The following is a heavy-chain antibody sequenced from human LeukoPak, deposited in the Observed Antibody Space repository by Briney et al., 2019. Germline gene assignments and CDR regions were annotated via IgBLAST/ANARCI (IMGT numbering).Heavy chain of an antibody. CDR1: GGSFSGYY. D-gene: IGHD3-22*01. CDR3: ARGRQEVSMIVVVMTAVSYYLDV. Sequence: SETLSLTCAVYGGSFSGYYWTWIRQAPGKGLEWIGEINPSGRISYNPSLKSRLTISVDASKNQSSLHLRSLPAADTAVYYCARGRQEVSMIVVVMTAVSYYLDVWGKGTTVTVS. J-gene: IGHJ6*03. CDR2: INPSGRI. V-gene: IGHV4-34*01.